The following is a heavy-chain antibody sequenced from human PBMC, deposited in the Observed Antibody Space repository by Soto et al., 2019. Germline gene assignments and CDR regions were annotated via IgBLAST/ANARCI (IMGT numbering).Heavy chain of an antibody. CDR3: AHRDGFGELKY. Sequence: QITLKESGPTLVKPTQTLTLTCTFSGFSLSTSGVGVGWIRQPPGKALEWLGIIYWDDNRLYSPSLKSRLTPSKXTSKNQVVLIMTNMDPVDTATYYCAHRDGFGELKYWGQGTLVIVSS. CDR1: GFSLSTSGVG. J-gene: IGHJ4*02. D-gene: IGHD3-10*01. V-gene: IGHV2-5*02. CDR2: IYWDDNR.